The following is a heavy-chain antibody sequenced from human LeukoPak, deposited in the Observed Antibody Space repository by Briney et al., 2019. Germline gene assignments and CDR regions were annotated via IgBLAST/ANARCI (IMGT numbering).Heavy chain of an antibody. J-gene: IGHJ4*02. CDR2: ISGSGGST. Sequence: GGSLRLSCAASEFTISSYAMSWVRQAPGKGLEWVSAISGSGGSTYYADSVKGRFTISRDNSKNTLYLQMNSLRAEDTAVYYCAKDFIVVVPAATFDYWGQGPLVTVSS. CDR3: AKDFIVVVPAATFDY. V-gene: IGHV3-23*01. D-gene: IGHD2-2*01. CDR1: EFTISSYA.